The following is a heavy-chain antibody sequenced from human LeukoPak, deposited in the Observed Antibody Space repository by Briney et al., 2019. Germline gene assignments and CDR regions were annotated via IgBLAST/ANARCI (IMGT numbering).Heavy chain of an antibody. CDR1: GGTFSSYT. CDR2: IIPILGIA. Sequence: SVKVSCKASGGTFSSYTISWVRQAPGQGLEWMGKIIPILGIANYAQKFQGRVTITADKSTSTAYMELSSLRSEDTAVYYCARGGRDTPDWFDPWGQGTLVTVSS. CDR3: ARGGRDTPDWFDP. D-gene: IGHD5-18*01. J-gene: IGHJ5*02. V-gene: IGHV1-69*02.